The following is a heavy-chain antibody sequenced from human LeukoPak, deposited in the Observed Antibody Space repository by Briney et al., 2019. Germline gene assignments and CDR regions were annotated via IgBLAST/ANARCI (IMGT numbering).Heavy chain of an antibody. D-gene: IGHD6-19*01. V-gene: IGHV1-69*01. Sequence: SVKVSCKASGGTFSSYAISWVRQAPGQGLEWMGGIIPIFGTANYAQKFQGRVTITADESTSTAYMELSSLRSEDTAVYYCARSRSRGQGLTGTWGQGTLVTVSS. CDR3: ARSRSRGQGLTGT. J-gene: IGHJ5*02. CDR1: GGTFSSYA. CDR2: IIPIFGTA.